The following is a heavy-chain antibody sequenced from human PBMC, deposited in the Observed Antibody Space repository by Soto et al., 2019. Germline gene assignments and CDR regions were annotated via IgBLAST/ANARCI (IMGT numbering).Heavy chain of an antibody. D-gene: IGHD5-12*01. CDR2: FYYSGST. Sequence: QVQLQESGPGLVKPSETLSLTCTVSGGSISIYYWSWIRQPPGKGLEWIGYFYYSGSTNYNPSLKSRVTISADTSKNQFSQRLSSVTAADTAVYYCAKGGYSGYLDYWGQGTLVIVSS. V-gene: IGHV4-59*01. CDR1: GGSISIYY. J-gene: IGHJ4*02. CDR3: AKGGYSGYLDY.